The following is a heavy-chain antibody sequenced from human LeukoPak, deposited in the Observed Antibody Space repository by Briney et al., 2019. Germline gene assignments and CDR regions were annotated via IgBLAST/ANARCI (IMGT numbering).Heavy chain of an antibody. CDR2: IYYSGTT. D-gene: IGHD5-18*01. Sequence: PSETLSLSCTVSGGSISSSPNNWGRNPPPPGKGLEWNGSIYYSGTTHYNPSLESRVTISVDTSKNQFSLKQSSVTAADTAAYYCARGWIQLEYYHYYYMDVWGKGTTVTVSS. CDR3: ARGWIQLEYYHYYYMDV. V-gene: IGHV4-39*07. CDR1: GGSISSSPNN. J-gene: IGHJ6*03.